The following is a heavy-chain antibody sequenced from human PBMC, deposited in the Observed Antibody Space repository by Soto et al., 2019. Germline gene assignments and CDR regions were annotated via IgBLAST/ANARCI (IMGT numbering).Heavy chain of an antibody. CDR3: AKDPVPLGGGYYPNWFDP. D-gene: IGHD3-22*01. CDR2: ISYDGSNK. V-gene: IGHV3-30*18. CDR1: GFTFSSYG. J-gene: IGHJ5*02. Sequence: QPGGSLRLSCAASGFTFSSYGMHWVRQAPGKGLEWVAVISYDGSNKYYADSVKGRFTISRDNSKNTLYLQMNSLRAEDTAVYYCAKDPVPLGGGYYPNWFDPWGQGTLVTVSS.